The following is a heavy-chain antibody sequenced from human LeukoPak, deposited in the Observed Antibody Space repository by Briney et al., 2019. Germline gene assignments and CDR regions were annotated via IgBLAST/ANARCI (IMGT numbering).Heavy chain of an antibody. J-gene: IGHJ6*03. CDR3: ARVFYDFWSGYLPFNYYYYYMDV. D-gene: IGHD3-3*01. CDR1: GFTFSNYW. Sequence: HTGGSLRLSCAASGFTFSNYWMHWVRQAPGKGLVWVSRINSDGINTSYADSVKGRFTISRDNAKNSLYLQMNSLRAEDTAVYYCARVFYDFWSGYLPFNYYYYYMDVWGKGTTVTVSS. CDR2: INSDGINT. V-gene: IGHV3-74*01.